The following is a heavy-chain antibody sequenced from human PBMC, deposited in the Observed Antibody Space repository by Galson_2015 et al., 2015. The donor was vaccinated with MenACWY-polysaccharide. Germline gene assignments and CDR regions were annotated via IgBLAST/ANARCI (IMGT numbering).Heavy chain of an antibody. CDR2: INADGSAT. V-gene: IGHV3-74*01. D-gene: IGHD2-15*01. Sequence: SLRLSCAASGFSFNTYWMHWVRHAPGKGLVWVSRINADGSATGYADSVRGRFTISRDNAKNTLYLEMNSLRAEDTAVYYCTKAGAKYCSGSSCSFNWFDPWGQGTLVTVSS. CDR1: GFSFNTYW. J-gene: IGHJ5*02. CDR3: TKAGAKYCSGSSCSFNWFDP.